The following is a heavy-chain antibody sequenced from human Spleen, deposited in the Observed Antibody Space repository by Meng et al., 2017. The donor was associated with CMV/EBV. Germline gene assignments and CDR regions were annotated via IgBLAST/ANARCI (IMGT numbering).Heavy chain of an antibody. V-gene: IGHV3-48*01. CDR3: ARGSSGWYFDY. D-gene: IGHD6-19*01. J-gene: IGHJ4*02. CDR1: GFTFSSYA. Sequence: GESLKISCAASGFTFSSYAMHWVRQAPGKGLEWVSYISSSGSTIYYADSVKGRFTISRDNAKNSLYLQMNSLRAEDTAVYYCARGSSGWYFDYWGQGTLVTVSS. CDR2: ISSSGSTI.